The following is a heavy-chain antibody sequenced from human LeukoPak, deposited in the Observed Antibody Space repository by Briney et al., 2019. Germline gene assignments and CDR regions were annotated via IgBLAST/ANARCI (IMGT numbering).Heavy chain of an antibody. V-gene: IGHV4-59*08. Sequence: SETLSLTCTVSGGSISSYYWSWIRQPPGKGLEWIGYIYYSGSTNYNPSLKSRVTISVDTSKNQFSLKLSSVTAADTAVYYCATNSIVVVPAAYDYWGQGTLVTVSS. D-gene: IGHD2-2*01. J-gene: IGHJ4*02. CDR2: IYYSGST. CDR1: GGSISSYY. CDR3: ATNSIVVVPAAYDY.